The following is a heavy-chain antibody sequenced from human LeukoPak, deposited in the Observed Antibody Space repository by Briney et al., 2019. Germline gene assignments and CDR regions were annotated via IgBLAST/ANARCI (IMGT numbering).Heavy chain of an antibody. CDR2: INHSGST. Sequence: SETLSLTCAVYGGSFSGYYWSWIRQPPGKGLEWIGEINHSGSTNYNPSLKSRVTISVDTSKNQFSLKLSSVTAADTAVYYCARSGSANSTFDYRGQGTLVTVSS. J-gene: IGHJ4*02. D-gene: IGHD3-10*01. CDR3: ARSGSANSTFDY. V-gene: IGHV4-34*01. CDR1: GGSFSGYY.